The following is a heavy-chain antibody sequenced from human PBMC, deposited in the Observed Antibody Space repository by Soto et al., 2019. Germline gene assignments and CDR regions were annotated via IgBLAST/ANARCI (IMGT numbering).Heavy chain of an antibody. Sequence: QVQLVQSGAEVKKPGASVKVSCKASGYTFTSYGISWVRQAPGQGLEWMGWISAYNGNTNYAQKLQGRVTLTTDTSTSPAYMELRSLRSDDTAVYYCAREGSSGGYGWAGHYFDYWGQGTLVTVSS. D-gene: IGHD6-19*01. CDR2: ISAYNGNT. V-gene: IGHV1-18*01. J-gene: IGHJ4*02. CDR3: AREGSSGGYGWAGHYFDY. CDR1: GYTFTSYG.